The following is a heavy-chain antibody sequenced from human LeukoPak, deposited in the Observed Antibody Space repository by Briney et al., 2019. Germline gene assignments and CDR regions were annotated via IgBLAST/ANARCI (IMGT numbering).Heavy chain of an antibody. Sequence: GGSLRLSCAASTFTFSTYAMQWVRQAPGKGLEGVAVISHDGSSRFHADSVKGRFTISRDNSGDTLYLQMNSLRAEDTAMYYCARTSGTTGTYWYSDLWGRGTLVTVSS. CDR1: TFTFSTYA. CDR2: ISHDGSSR. J-gene: IGHJ2*01. V-gene: IGHV3-30-3*01. CDR3: ARTSGTTGTYWYSDL. D-gene: IGHD1-1*01.